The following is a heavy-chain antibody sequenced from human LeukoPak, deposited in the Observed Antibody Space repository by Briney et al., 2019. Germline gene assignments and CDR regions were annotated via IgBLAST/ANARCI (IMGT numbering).Heavy chain of an antibody. J-gene: IGHJ3*02. CDR2: ISWNSGSI. CDR3: AKPLDYYGSGSYAFDI. D-gene: IGHD3-10*01. V-gene: IGHV3-9*01. CDR1: GFTFDDYA. Sequence: PGRSLRLSCAASGFTFDDYAMHWVRQAPGKGLEWVSGISWNSGSIGYADSVKGRFTISRDNAKNSLYLQMNSLRAKDTALYYCAKPLDYYGSGSYAFDIWGQGTMVTVSS.